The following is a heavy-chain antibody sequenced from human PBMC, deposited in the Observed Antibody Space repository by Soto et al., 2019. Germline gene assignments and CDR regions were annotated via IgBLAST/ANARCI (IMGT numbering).Heavy chain of an antibody. V-gene: IGHV1-2*02. D-gene: IGHD2-21*02. Sequence: QVQLVQSGAEVKKPGASVKVSCKVSGYTFTGNYMHWMRQAPGQGPEWMGWINPRNGDTDYAQKWQGRVTITRDTSISTAYMDLSRLTSDDTAIYFCVRGGGVDVVTPTRIVFDYWGQGTLLTVSS. CDR3: VRGGGVDVVTPTRIVFDY. CDR2: INPRNGDT. J-gene: IGHJ4*02. CDR1: GYTFTGNY.